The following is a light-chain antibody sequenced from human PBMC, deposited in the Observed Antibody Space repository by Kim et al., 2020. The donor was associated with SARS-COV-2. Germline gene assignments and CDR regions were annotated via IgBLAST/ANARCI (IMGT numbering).Light chain of an antibody. J-gene: IGKJ2*03. V-gene: IGKV2-28*01. Sequence: PASSSCRSSQSLLHSNGYNFLDWYLQKPGQSPQLLIYLGSNRASGVPDRFSGSGSGTDFTLKISRVEAEDVGVYYCMQALQTPPYSFGQGTKLEI. CDR3: MQALQTPPYS. CDR1: QSLLHSNGYNF. CDR2: LGS.